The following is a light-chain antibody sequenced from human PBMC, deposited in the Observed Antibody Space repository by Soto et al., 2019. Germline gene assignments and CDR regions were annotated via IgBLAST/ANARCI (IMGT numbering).Light chain of an antibody. CDR2: DAS. CDR3: QHYETFSGP. J-gene: IGKJ3*01. Sequence: VILMNQSPSLLSASPGDRVTISCRMSQGISSYLAWYQQKPGKAPELLIYDASALPRGVPSRFSGSGSGTKFTLTIASLQPDDFATYYCQHYETFSGPFGPGTKVDIK. V-gene: IGKV1D-8*01. CDR1: QGISSY.